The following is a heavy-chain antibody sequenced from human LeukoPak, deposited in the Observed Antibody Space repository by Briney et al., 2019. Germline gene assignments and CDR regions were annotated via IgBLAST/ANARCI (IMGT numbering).Heavy chain of an antibody. D-gene: IGHD2-15*01. CDR2: IKQDGSEK. Sequence: PGGSLRLSCAASGFTFSSYWMSWVRQAPGKGLEWVANIKQDGSEKYYVDSVKGRFTISRDNAKNSLYLQMNSLRAEDTAVYYRARHHQLILYKPSKYYYYYYMDVWGKGTTVTISS. J-gene: IGHJ6*03. V-gene: IGHV3-7*01. CDR1: GFTFSSYW. CDR3: ARHHQLILYKPSKYYYYYYMDV.